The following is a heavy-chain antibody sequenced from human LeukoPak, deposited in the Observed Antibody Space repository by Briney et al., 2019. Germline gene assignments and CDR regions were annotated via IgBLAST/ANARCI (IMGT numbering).Heavy chain of an antibody. CDR3: ARAPYYGSGSYFDY. V-gene: IGHV3-30*02. CDR2: IQYDGSNK. D-gene: IGHD3-10*01. J-gene: IGHJ4*02. CDR1: GFTFSSYG. Sequence: GGSLRLSCAASGFTFSSYGMHWVRQTPGRGLEWVAFIQYDGSNKYYADSVKGRFTISRDNSKNTLYLQMNSLRAEDTAVYYCARAPYYGSGSYFDYWGQGTLVTVSS.